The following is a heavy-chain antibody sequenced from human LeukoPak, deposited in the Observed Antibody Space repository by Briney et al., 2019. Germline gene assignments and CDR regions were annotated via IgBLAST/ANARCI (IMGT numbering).Heavy chain of an antibody. CDR2: RNLGGTT. V-gene: IGHV4-4*02. Sequence: SGTLSLTCIVSGGSISSLNLWSWLRQPPGKGLEWIGERNLGGTTNFNPSLKSRVTILIDKSKNQLSLQLTSVTAADTAVYYCAGLEGRYSTDWFYFFDYWGQGALVTVSS. D-gene: IGHD6-19*01. J-gene: IGHJ4*02. CDR3: AGLEGRYSTDWFYFFDY. CDR1: GGSISSLNL.